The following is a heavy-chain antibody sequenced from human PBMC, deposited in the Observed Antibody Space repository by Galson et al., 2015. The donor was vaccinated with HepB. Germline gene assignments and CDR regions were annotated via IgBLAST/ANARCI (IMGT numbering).Heavy chain of an antibody. J-gene: IGHJ4*02. CDR2: ISSDYTSK. D-gene: IGHD3-10*01. Sequence: SLRLSCAVSGFTFSRHAFRWVRQAPGSGLEWVALISSDYTSKFYADSVKGRLSISRDNSKDTVYLQMNSLRDEDTAVYYCASDCDGSGSFYNMLGYWGQGTMVTVSS. CDR3: ASDCDGSGSFYNMLGY. CDR1: GFTFSRHA. V-gene: IGHV3-30*07.